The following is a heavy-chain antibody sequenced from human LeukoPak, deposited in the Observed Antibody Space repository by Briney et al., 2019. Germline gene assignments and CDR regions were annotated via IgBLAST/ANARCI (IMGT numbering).Heavy chain of an antibody. CDR1: GFTFSSYG. CDR2: IWYDGSNK. D-gene: IGHD3-10*01. CDR3: AKDRGAYYYGSGSYSDY. V-gene: IGHV3-33*06. J-gene: IGHJ4*02. Sequence: GRSLRLSCAASGFTFSSYGMHWVRQAPGKGLEWVAVIWYDGSNKYYADSVKGRFTIYRDNSKNTLYLQMNSLRAEDTAVYYCAKDRGAYYYGSGSYSDYWGQGTLVTVSS.